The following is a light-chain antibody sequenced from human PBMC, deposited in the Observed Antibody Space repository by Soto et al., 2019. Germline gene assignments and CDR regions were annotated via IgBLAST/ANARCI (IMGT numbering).Light chain of an antibody. CDR2: GAF. CDR3: QQYIQWSCYS. J-gene: IGKJ2*03. Sequence: EIVMTQSPATLSVSPGERATLSCRASQSVSSNLAWYQQKPGQAPRLLIYGAFSRATGIPARFSGSGSGTAFTLTISSLQSEDFAVYYCQQYIQWSCYSCGLGTKLEIK. CDR1: QSVSSN. V-gene: IGKV3-15*01.